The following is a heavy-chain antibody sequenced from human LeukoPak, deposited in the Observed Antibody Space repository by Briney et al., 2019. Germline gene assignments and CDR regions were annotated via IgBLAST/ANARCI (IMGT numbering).Heavy chain of an antibody. V-gene: IGHV3-23*01. D-gene: IGHD3-22*01. J-gene: IGHJ4*02. CDR1: GFTFSSYA. Sequence: PGGSLRLSCAASGFTFSSYAMSWVRQAPGKGLEWVSAISGSGGSTYYADSVKGRFTISRDNSKNTLYLQMNSLRAEDTAVYYCATPGGTMIPSRALGTYWGQGTLVTVSS. CDR3: ATPGGTMIPSRALGTY. CDR2: ISGSGGST.